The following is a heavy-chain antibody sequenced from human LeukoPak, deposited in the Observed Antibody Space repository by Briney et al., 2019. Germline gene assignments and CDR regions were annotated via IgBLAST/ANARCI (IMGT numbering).Heavy chain of an antibody. D-gene: IGHD3-22*01. CDR1: GFTVSSNY. V-gene: IGHV3-53*01. CDR3: AKDQWAYYYDSKGYFLDD. J-gene: IGHJ4*02. Sequence: GGSLRLSCAASGFTVSSNYMSWVRQAPGKGLEWVSVIYSGGSTYYADSVKGRFTISRDNSKNTLNLQMNSLRVEDTAVYYCAKDQWAYYYDSKGYFLDDWGQGTLVTVSS. CDR2: IYSGGST.